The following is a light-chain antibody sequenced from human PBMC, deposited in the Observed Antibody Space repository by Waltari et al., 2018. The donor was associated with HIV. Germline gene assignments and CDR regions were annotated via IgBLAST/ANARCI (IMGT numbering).Light chain of an antibody. Sequence: IVLTPSPGTLSLSPGERATLSCRASQSVSSSYLAWYQQKPGQAPRLLIYGASSRAIGIPDRFSGSGSGTDFTLTISRLEPEDFAMYYCHQYGSSPYTFGQGTKLEIK. J-gene: IGKJ2*01. CDR1: QSVSSSY. CDR3: HQYGSSPYT. V-gene: IGKV3-20*01. CDR2: GAS.